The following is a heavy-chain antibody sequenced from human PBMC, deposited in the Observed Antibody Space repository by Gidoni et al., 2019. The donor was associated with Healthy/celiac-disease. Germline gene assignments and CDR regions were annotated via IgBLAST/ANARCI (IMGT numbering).Heavy chain of an antibody. D-gene: IGHD3-16*01. CDR1: GFTFDDYA. V-gene: IGHV3-9*01. J-gene: IGHJ3*02. CDR3: AKEPGEHAFDI. CDR2: ISWNSGSI. Sequence: VQLVESGGGLVQPGRSLRLSCAASGFTFDDYAMHWVRQAPGKGLEWVSGISWNSGSIGYADSVKGRFTISRDNAKNSLYLQMNSLRAEDTALYYCAKEPGEHAFDIWGQGTMVTVSS.